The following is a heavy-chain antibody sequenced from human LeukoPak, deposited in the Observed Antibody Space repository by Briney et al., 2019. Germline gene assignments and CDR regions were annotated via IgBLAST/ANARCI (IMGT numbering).Heavy chain of an antibody. CDR3: ARGKRLWLKGHHGNDY. V-gene: IGHV1-2*06. J-gene: IGHJ4*02. D-gene: IGHD5-18*01. CDR1: GYTFTGYY. CDR2: INPNSGGT. Sequence: ASVKVSCKASGYTFTGYYMHWVRQAPGQGLEWMGRINPNSGGTNYAQKFQGRVTMTRDTSISTAYMELSRLRSDDTAVYYCARGKRLWLKGHHGNDYWGQGTLVTVSS.